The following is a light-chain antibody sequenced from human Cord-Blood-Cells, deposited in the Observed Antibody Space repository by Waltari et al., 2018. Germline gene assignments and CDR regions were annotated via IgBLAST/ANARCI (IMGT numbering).Light chain of an antibody. CDR2: RNN. CDR3: AAWDDSLSGYV. V-gene: IGLV1-47*01. CDR1: RSNIGSNY. Sequence: QSVLTQPPSASGTPGQRVTLSCSGRRSNIGSNYIYWYQQLPGTAPKLLIYRNNQRPSGVPDRFSGSKSGTSASLAISGLRSEDEADYYCAAWDDSLSGYVFGTGTKVTVL. J-gene: IGLJ1*01.